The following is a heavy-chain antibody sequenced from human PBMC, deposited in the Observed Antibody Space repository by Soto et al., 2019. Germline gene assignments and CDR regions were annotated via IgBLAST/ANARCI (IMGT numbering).Heavy chain of an antibody. CDR1: GYTFTSYG. Sequence: ASVKVSCKASGYTFTSYGISWVRQAPGQGLEWMGWISAYKGNTNYAQKLQGRVTMTTDTSTSTAYMELRSLRSDDTPVYYCARHIVLMVYAIPLYYYYGMDVWG. D-gene: IGHD2-8*01. J-gene: IGHJ6*02. CDR2: ISAYKGNT. CDR3: ARHIVLMVYAIPLYYYYGMDV. V-gene: IGHV1-18*01.